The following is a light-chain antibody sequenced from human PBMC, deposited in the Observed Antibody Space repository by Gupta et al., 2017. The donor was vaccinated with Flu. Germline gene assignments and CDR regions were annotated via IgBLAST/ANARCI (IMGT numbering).Light chain of an antibody. J-gene: IGLJ1*01. CDR2: KDT. CDR1: ALPMYY. Sequence: SYELTQPPSVSVSPGQTARITCSGGALPMYYAYWYQQRAGQAPLLVIYKDTERASGIPERFSGSSSGTTVTLTISGVQAEDEADYYCQSTDTSGTYLFGTGTKVTVL. CDR3: QSTDTSGTYL. V-gene: IGLV3-25*02.